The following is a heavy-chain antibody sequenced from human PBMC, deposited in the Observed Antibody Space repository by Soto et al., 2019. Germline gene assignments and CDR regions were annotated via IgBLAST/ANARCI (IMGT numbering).Heavy chain of an antibody. CDR3: AKASMVRGVIGDY. Sequence: GGSLRLSCAASGFTFSSYAMSWVRQAPGKGLKWVSAISGSGGSTYYADSVKGRFTISRDNSKNTLYLQMNSLRAEDTAVYYCAKASMVRGVIGDYWGQGTLVTVSS. CDR1: GFTFSSYA. V-gene: IGHV3-23*01. D-gene: IGHD3-10*01. CDR2: ISGSGGST. J-gene: IGHJ4*02.